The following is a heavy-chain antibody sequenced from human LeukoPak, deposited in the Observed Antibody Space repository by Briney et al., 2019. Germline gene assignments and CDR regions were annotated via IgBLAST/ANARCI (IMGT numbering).Heavy chain of an antibody. V-gene: IGHV3-7*01. CDR2: IKQDGSEK. CDR1: GFTFSSYW. CDR3: ARQYCSGGTCPPIR. Sequence: GGSLRLSCAASGFTFSSYWMSWVRQAPGKGLEWVANIKQDGSEKYYVDSVKGRFTISRDNAKNSLYLQMNSLRAEDTAVYYCARQYCSGGTCPPIRWGQGTLVTVSS. J-gene: IGHJ4*02. D-gene: IGHD2-15*01.